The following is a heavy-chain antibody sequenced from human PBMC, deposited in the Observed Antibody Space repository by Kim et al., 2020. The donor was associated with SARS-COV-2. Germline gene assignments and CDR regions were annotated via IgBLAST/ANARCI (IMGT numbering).Heavy chain of an antibody. CDR2: IYSGGST. J-gene: IGHJ4*02. V-gene: IGHV3-53*04. CDR3: ATECGGDCPNFDY. Sequence: GGSLRLSCAASGFTVSSNYMSWVRQAPGKGLEWVSVIYSGGSTYYADSVKGRFTISRHNSKNTLYLQMNSVRAEDTAVYYCATECGGDCPNFDYWGQGTLVTVSS. CDR1: GFTVSSNY. D-gene: IGHD2-21*02.